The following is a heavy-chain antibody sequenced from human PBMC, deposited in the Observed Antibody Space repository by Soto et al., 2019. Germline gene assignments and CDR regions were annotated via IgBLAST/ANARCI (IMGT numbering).Heavy chain of an antibody. Sequence: QDHLAQSGAEVKQPGSSVTVSCKASGGTFNSYGISWVRQAPGQVLDWMGVIIPLYGTVNYAQKFQARVSITADKSTSTAYMDLSSLRSDDTAVYYCARVRVIRGVIPSHFGLWGQGTLVTVSS. CDR2: IIPLYGTV. V-gene: IGHV1-69*06. D-gene: IGHD3-10*01. CDR3: ARVRVIRGVIPSHFGL. CDR1: GGTFNSYG. J-gene: IGHJ4*02.